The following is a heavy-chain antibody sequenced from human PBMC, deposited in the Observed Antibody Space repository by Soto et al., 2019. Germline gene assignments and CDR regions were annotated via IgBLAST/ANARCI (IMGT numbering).Heavy chain of an antibody. CDR3: ARLLTLARKWCFDF. Sequence: SETLSLTCTVSGGSISTGAWSWFRQPPGKGLEWIGYIYYSGSTNYNPSLKSRVTISVDTSKNQFSLKLSSVTAADTAVYYCARLLTLARKWCFDFWG. J-gene: IGHJ5*01. CDR2: IYYSGST. V-gene: IGHV4-59*01. CDR1: GGSISTGA. D-gene: IGHD2-15*01.